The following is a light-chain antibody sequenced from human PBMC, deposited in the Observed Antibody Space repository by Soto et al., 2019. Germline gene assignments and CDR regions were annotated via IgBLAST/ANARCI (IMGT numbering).Light chain of an antibody. J-gene: IGKJ1*01. CDR3: QQYGSPTWT. CDR1: HTVTNTY. CDR2: GXS. V-gene: IGKV3-20*01. Sequence: IEVTQSPGILSLSLGERATLSXRASHTVTNTYLAWYQREPGXAPRLXXYGXSTSATGIPDRFSGSGSGADFTRTISRLEPEDFATYYCQQYGSPTWTFGQGTKVDIK.